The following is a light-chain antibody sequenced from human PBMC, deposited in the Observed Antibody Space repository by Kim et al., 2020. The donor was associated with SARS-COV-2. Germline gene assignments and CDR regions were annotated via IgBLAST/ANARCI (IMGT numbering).Light chain of an antibody. CDR1: QDIKRY. CDR3: QQYEDVPYT. J-gene: IGKJ2*01. CDR2: DAS. V-gene: IGKV1-33*01. Sequence: TLTITCRACQDIKRYLTWYQQKPGTPPKVLISDASDSKAGVPSRFSGSGSGTEFTFTLRSLQPEDIATYYCQQYEDVPYTFGQGTKLEI.